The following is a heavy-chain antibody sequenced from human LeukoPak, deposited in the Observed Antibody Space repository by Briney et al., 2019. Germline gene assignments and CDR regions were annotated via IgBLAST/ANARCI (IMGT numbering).Heavy chain of an antibody. D-gene: IGHD3-16*02. CDR3: ARGGDTFGGVIVTPFDY. J-gene: IGHJ4*02. CDR2: INPSGGST. V-gene: IGHV1-46*01. CDR1: GYTFTSYY. Sequence: ASVNVSCKASGYTFTSYYMHWVRQAPGQGLEWMGIINPSGGSTNYAQKFQGRVTITRDTSTSTVYMELSSLRSEDTAVYDCARGGDTFGGVIVTPFDYWGQGTLVTVSS.